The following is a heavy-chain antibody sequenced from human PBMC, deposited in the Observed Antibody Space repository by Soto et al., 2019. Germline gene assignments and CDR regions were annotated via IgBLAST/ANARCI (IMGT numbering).Heavy chain of an antibody. V-gene: IGHV4-39*01. D-gene: IGHD1-26*01. CDR3: ARLFTGNYYIDS. CDR2: IFNSGST. J-gene: IGHJ5*01. CDR1: GGSISSNSHY. Sequence: PSETLSLTCTVSGGSISSNSHYWGWIRHPPGKGLEWIGSIFNSGSTKYNASLKSRVTISVDTSKDQFSLRLSSVTVADTAVYYCARLFTGNYYIDSWGHGTLVTVSS.